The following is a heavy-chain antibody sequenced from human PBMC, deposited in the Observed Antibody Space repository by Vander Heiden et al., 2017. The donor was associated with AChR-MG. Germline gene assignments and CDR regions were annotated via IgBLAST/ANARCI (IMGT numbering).Heavy chain of an antibody. CDR2: ISGSGGST. Sequence: EVQLLESGGGLVQPGGSLRLSCAASGFTFSSYAMSGVRQAPGKGLEWVSAISGSGGSTYYADSVKGRFTISRDNSKNTLYLQMNSLRAEDTAVYYCAKARDIVVVVAAPGGDYWGQGTLVTVSS. CDR1: GFTFSSYA. CDR3: AKARDIVVVVAAPGGDY. D-gene: IGHD2-15*01. V-gene: IGHV3-23*01. J-gene: IGHJ4*02.